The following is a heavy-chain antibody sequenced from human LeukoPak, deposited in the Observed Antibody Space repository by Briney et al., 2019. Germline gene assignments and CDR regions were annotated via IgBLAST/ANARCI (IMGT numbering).Heavy chain of an antibody. CDR1: GFPFSSYS. CDR2: IKPDGTTK. J-gene: IGHJ4*02. V-gene: IGHV3-7*03. CDR3: ARSIPYGTTWYGRSDY. D-gene: IGHD6-13*01. Sequence: GGSLRLSRAASGFPFSSYSMTWVRQAPGKGLEWVANIKPDGTTKFYVDSVKGRFTISRDNALNSLYLQMNSLRAEGTAIYYCARSIPYGTTWYGRSDYWGQGTLVTVSS.